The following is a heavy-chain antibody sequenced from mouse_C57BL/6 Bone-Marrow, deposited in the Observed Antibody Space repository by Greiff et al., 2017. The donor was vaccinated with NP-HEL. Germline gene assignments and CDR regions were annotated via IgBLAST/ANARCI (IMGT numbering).Heavy chain of an antibody. CDR2: IDPSDSYT. CDR3: ARVSIMVKWFAY. CDR1: GYTFTSYW. J-gene: IGHJ3*01. V-gene: IGHV1-59*01. D-gene: IGHD2-2*01. Sequence: QVQLKQPGAELVRPGTSVKLSCKASGYTFTSYWMHWVKQRPGQGLAWIGVIDPSDSYTNSNQKFKGTATLTVDTSSSTTYLQLSSLTSVASAVYYCARVSIMVKWFAYWGQGTLVTVSA.